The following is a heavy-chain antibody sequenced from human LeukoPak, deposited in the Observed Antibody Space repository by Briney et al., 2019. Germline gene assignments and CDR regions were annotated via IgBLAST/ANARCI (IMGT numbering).Heavy chain of an antibody. CDR2: INPSGGST. CDR1: GYTFTSYY. V-gene: IGHV1-46*01. CDR3: ARPPVPAAIHRVYYFDY. Sequence: ASVKVSCKASGYTFTSYYMHWVRQAPGQGLEWMGIINPSGGSTSYAQKFQGRVTMTRDTSTSTVYMELSSLRSEDTAVYYCARPPVPAAIHRVYYFDYWGQGTLVTVSS. D-gene: IGHD2-2*01. J-gene: IGHJ4*02.